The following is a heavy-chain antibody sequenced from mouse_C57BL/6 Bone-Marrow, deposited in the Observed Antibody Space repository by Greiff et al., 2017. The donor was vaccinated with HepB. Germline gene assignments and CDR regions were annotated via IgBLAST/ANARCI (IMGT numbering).Heavy chain of an antibody. V-gene: IGHV1-64*01. Sequence: QVQLQQPGAELVKPGASVKLSCKASGYTFTSYWMHWVKQRPGQGLERIGMIHPNSGSTNYNEKFKSKATLTVDKSSSTAYMQLSSLTSEDSAVYYCARDIYDYDDGGYFDYWGQGTTLTVSS. CDR1: GYTFTSYW. D-gene: IGHD2-4*01. J-gene: IGHJ2*01. CDR2: IHPNSGST. CDR3: ARDIYDYDDGGYFDY.